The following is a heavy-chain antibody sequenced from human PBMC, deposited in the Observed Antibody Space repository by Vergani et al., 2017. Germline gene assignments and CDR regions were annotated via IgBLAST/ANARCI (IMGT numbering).Heavy chain of an antibody. CDR3: AREYSSTSGGAFDF. CDR1: GFDFSSYI. D-gene: IGHD2-2*01. CDR2: VSTGTKSQ. J-gene: IGHJ3*01. V-gene: IGHV3-48*01. Sequence: VHLVESGGGVVQPGRSLTLSCVASGFDFSSYIMNWVRPAPGKGLEWVSFVSTGTKSQSYAESVKGRFTISRDSAKNSLYLQMDSLRAEDTAVYYCAREYSSTSGGAFDFWGQGTKVTVSS.